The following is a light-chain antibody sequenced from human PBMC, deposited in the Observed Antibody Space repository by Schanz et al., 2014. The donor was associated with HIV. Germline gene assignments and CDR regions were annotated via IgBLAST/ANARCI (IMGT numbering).Light chain of an antibody. J-gene: IGKJ4*01. Sequence: ETVLTQSPGTLSLSPGERATLSCRASQSVSRNYVAWYQQKPGQAPRLFIYGASSRATGIPDRFSGSGSGTDFTLTISRLEPEDFALYYCQQYGSSPLTFGGGTKVEMK. CDR3: QQYGSSPLT. CDR2: GAS. V-gene: IGKV3-20*01. CDR1: QSVSRNY.